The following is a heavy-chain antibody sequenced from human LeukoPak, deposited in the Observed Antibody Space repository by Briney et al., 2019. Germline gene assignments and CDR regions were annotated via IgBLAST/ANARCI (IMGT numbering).Heavy chain of an antibody. CDR3: GGHGGDDYGDYGGYFDY. D-gene: IGHD4-17*01. CDR2: IYYSGST. Sequence: PSETLSLTCTVSGGSISSYYWRWIRQPPGKGLEWIGDIYYSGSTNYNPSFKSRVTTFFETSTNHSSLQLRSGTTADTAVYYCGGHGGDDYGDYGGYFDYWGQGTLVTVSS. CDR1: GGSISSYY. V-gene: IGHV4-59*08. J-gene: IGHJ4*02.